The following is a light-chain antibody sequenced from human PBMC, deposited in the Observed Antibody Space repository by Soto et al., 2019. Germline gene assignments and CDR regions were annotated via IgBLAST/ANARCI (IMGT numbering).Light chain of an antibody. CDR2: EVS. Sequence: QSALTQPASVSGSPGQSITISCTGTRSDVGGYNYVSWYQQHPGKAPKFMIYEVSNRPSGVSNRFSGSKSGNTASLTISGLQAEDEADYYCSSYTSSSTGVFGGGTKLTVL. V-gene: IGLV2-14*01. CDR3: SSYTSSSTGV. J-gene: IGLJ3*02. CDR1: RSDVGGYNY.